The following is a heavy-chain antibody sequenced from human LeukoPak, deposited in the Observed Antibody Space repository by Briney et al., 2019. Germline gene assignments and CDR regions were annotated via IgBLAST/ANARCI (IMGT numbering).Heavy chain of an antibody. CDR2: IYSGGST. CDR1: GFTVSSNY. Sequence: GGSLRLSCAASGFTVSSNYMSWVRQARGKGLEWVSVIYSGGSTYYADSVKGRFTISRDNSKNTLYLQMNSLRAEDTAVYYCARDLGSRALGYWGQGTLVTVSS. CDR3: ARDLGSRALGY. J-gene: IGHJ4*02. V-gene: IGHV3-53*01. D-gene: IGHD3-16*01.